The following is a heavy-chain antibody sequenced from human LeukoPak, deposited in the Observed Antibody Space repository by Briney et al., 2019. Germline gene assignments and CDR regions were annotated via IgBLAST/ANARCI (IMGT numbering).Heavy chain of an antibody. D-gene: IGHD3-16*01. CDR2: MSGSGENT. V-gene: IGHV3-23*01. J-gene: IGHJ6*02. CDR1: GFTFSSYS. CDR3: ARDRRIMPPYGMDV. Sequence: GGSLRLPCAASGFTFSSYSMNWVRQAPGEGLEWVSTMSGSGENTHYADSVKGRFTISRDNSKKTLYLQMNSLRAEDTAVYYCARDRRIMPPYGMDVWGQGTTVTVSS.